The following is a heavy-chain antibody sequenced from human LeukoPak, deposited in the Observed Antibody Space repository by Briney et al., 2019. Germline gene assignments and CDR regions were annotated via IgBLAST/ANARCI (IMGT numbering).Heavy chain of an antibody. Sequence: KTSETLSLTCTVSGGSISSSSYYWGWIRQPPGKGLEWIGSIYYSGSTYYNPSLKSRVTISVDTSKNQFSLKLSSVTAADTAVYYCASEYFTEIGGYFDYRGQGTLVTVSS. CDR3: ASEYFTEIGGYFDY. CDR1: GGSISSSSYY. CDR2: IYYSGST. J-gene: IGHJ4*02. V-gene: IGHV4-39*01. D-gene: IGHD3-10*01.